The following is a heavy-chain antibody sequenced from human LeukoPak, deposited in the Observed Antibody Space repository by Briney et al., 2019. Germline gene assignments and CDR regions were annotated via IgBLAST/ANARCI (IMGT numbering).Heavy chain of an antibody. CDR2: IRYDGSNK. CDR1: GFTFSSYG. D-gene: IGHD2-2*02. J-gene: IGHJ4*02. V-gene: IGHV3-30*02. Sequence: GGSLRLSCAASGFTFSSYGMHWVRQAPGKELEWVAFIRYDGSNKYYADSVKGRFTISRDNSKNTLYLQMNSLRAEDTAVYYCAKDRRIYCSSTSCYTGDYWGQGTLVTVSS. CDR3: AKDRRIYCSSTSCYTGDY.